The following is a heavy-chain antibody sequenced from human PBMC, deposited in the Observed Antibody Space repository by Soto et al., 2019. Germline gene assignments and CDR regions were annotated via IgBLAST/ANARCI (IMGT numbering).Heavy chain of an antibody. D-gene: IGHD5-18*01. Sequence: GGSLRLSCAASGFTFSDYYMSWIRQAPGKGLEWVSYISSSGSTIYYADSVKGRFTISRDNAKNSLYLQMNSLRAEDTAVYYCARDQERGYSYAYEGPDYGMDVWGQGTTVTVPS. J-gene: IGHJ6*02. CDR3: ARDQERGYSYAYEGPDYGMDV. V-gene: IGHV3-11*01. CDR1: GFTFSDYY. CDR2: ISSSGSTI.